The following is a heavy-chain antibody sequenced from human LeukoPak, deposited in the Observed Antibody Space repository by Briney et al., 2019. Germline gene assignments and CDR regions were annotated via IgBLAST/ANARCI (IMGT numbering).Heavy chain of an antibody. Sequence: ASVKVSCKVSGYTLTELSMHWVRQAPGKGLEWMGGFDPEDGETIYAQKFQGRVTMTEDTSTDTAYMELSSLRSEDTAVYYCATASTPYYYDSSALYYFDYWGQGTLVTVSS. V-gene: IGHV1-24*01. CDR2: FDPEDGET. J-gene: IGHJ4*02. CDR1: GYTLTELS. D-gene: IGHD3-22*01. CDR3: ATASTPYYYDSSALYYFDY.